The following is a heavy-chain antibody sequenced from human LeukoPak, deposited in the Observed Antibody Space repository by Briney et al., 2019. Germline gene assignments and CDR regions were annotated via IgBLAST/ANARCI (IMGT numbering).Heavy chain of an antibody. V-gene: IGHV4-34*10. Sequence: SETLSLTCAVYGGSFSGYYWSWIRQPPGKGLQWIGEIDHSGTTNYAQKLQGRVTMTTDTSTSTAYMELRSLRSDDTAVYYCARDQKDGHHYWGQGTLVTVSS. CDR2: IDHSGTT. CDR3: ARDQKDGHHY. D-gene: IGHD4-17*01. CDR1: GGSFSGYY. J-gene: IGHJ4*02.